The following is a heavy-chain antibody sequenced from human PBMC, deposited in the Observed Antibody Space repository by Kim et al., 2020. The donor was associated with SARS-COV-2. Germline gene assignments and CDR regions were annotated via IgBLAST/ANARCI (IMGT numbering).Heavy chain of an antibody. CDR2: IYHSGST. Sequence: SETLSLTCAVSGGSISSSNWWSWVRQPPGKGLEWIGEIYHSGSTNYNPSLKSRVTISVDKSKNQFSLKLSSVTAADTAVYYCARAVDYYDSSGYYRGAFDIWGQGTMVTVSS. D-gene: IGHD3-22*01. CDR3: ARAVDYYDSSGYYRGAFDI. J-gene: IGHJ3*02. CDR1: GGSISSSNW. V-gene: IGHV4-4*02.